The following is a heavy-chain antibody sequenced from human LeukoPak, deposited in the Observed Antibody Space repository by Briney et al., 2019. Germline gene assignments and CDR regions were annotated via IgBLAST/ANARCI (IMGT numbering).Heavy chain of an antibody. V-gene: IGHV3-23*01. J-gene: IGHJ4*02. CDR3: AKDFMVRGVIPHNFDY. CDR1: GFTFSTYN. D-gene: IGHD3-10*01. Sequence: SGGSLRLSCAASGFTFSTYNMNWVRQAPGKGLEWVSAISGSGGSTYYADSVKGRFTISRDNSKNTLYLQMNSLRAEDTAVYYCAKDFMVRGVIPHNFDYWGQGTLVTVSS. CDR2: ISGSGGST.